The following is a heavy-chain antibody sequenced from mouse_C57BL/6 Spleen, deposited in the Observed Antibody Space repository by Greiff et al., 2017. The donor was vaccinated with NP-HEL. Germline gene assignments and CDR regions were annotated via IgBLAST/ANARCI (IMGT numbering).Heavy chain of an antibody. J-gene: IGHJ1*03. Sequence: VQLQQSGAELVRPGASVKLSCKASGYTFTDYYINWVKQRPGQGLEWIARIYPGSGNTYYNEKFKGKATLTAEKSSSTAYMQLSSLTSEDSAVYFCARQELQGYFDVWGTGTTVTVSS. CDR2: IYPGSGNT. CDR1: GYTFTDYY. CDR3: ARQELQGYFDV. V-gene: IGHV1-76*01. D-gene: IGHD1-1*01.